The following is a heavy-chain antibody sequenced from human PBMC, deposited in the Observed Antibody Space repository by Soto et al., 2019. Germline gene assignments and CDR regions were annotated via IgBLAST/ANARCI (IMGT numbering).Heavy chain of an antibody. CDR1: GGTFSSYA. Sequence: ASVKVSCKASGGTFSSYAISWVRQAPGQGLEWMGGIIPIFGTANYAQKFQGRVTITADESTSTAYMELSSLRSEDTAVYYCAISVRTFTLDTAMGYCEYCWAFDYWGQGTLVTVSS. CDR2: IIPIFGTA. CDR3: AISVRTFTLDTAMGYCEYCWAFDY. J-gene: IGHJ4*02. D-gene: IGHD5-18*01. V-gene: IGHV1-69*13.